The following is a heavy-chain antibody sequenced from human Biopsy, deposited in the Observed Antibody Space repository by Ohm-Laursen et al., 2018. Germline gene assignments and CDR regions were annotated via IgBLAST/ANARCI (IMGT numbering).Heavy chain of an antibody. CDR3: ARERGRKSIAATDY. Sequence: SLRLSCAASGFSFSSYGMHWVRQAPGKGLEWVAVISDDGRNKYYVDSVKGRFTISRDNSKNTLYLQMNNLRAEDTAVFYCARERGRKSIAATDYWGQGVLVTVSS. CDR2: ISDDGRNK. D-gene: IGHD6-6*01. CDR1: GFSFSSYG. V-gene: IGHV3-30*03. J-gene: IGHJ4*02.